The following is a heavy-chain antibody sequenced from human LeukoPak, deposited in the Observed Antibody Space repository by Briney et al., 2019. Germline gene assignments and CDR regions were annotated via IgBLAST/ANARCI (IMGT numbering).Heavy chain of an antibody. CDR2: IIPILGIA. D-gene: IGHD3-9*01. Sequence: ASVKVSCKASGGTFSSYAISWVRQAPGQGLEWMGRIIPILGIANYAQKFQGRVTITVDKSTSTAYMELSSLRSEDTAVYYCARDYPAYDILTGYLDSNWFDPWGQGTLVTVSS. J-gene: IGHJ5*02. CDR3: ARDYPAYDILTGYLDSNWFDP. CDR1: GGTFSSYA. V-gene: IGHV1-69*04.